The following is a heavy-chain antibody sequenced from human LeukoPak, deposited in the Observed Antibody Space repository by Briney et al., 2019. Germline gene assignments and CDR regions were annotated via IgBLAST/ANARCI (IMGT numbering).Heavy chain of an antibody. CDR3: ARSGNYGSGSYYAY. D-gene: IGHD3-10*01. CDR1: GFTVSRNS. J-gene: IGHJ4*02. V-gene: IGHV3-53*01. Sequence: GSLRLSCAASGFTVSRNSMSWVRQAPGKGLEWVSVIYSGGGTYYADSVKGRFTISRDNSKNTLYIQMNSLRAEDTAVYYCARSGNYGSGSYYAYWGQGTLVTVSS. CDR2: IYSGGGT.